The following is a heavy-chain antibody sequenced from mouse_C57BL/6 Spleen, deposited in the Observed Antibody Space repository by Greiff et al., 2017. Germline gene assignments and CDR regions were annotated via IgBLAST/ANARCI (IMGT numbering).Heavy chain of an antibody. CDR3: ARDGYGSSYEWFAY. D-gene: IGHD1-1*01. CDR1: GFTFSSYA. J-gene: IGHJ3*01. CDR2: ISDGGSYT. Sequence: EVKVVESGGGLVKPGGSLKLSCAASGFTFSSYAMSWVRQTPEKRLEWVATISDGGSYTYYPDNVKGRFTISRDNAKNNLYLQMSHLKSEDTAMYYCARDGYGSSYEWFAYWGQGTLVTVSA. V-gene: IGHV5-4*01.